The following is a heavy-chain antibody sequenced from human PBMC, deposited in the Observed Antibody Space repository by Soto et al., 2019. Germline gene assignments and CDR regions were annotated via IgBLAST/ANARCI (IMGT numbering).Heavy chain of an antibody. D-gene: IGHD6-13*01. CDR3: ATWVYSSSWYYLDY. J-gene: IGHJ4*02. Sequence: PGGSLRLSCAASGFTFSSYEMNWGRQAPGKGLEWVSYISSSGSTIYYADSVKGRFTISRDNAKNSLYLQMNSLRAEDTAVYYCATWVYSSSWYYLDYWGQGTLVTVSS. CDR2: ISSSGSTI. CDR1: GFTFSSYE. V-gene: IGHV3-48*03.